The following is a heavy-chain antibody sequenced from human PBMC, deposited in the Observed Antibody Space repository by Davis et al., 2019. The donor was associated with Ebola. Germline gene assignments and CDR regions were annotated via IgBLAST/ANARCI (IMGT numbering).Heavy chain of an antibody. CDR3: GVNYQVLP. CDR2: IIPMSDTR. D-gene: IGHD5-24*01. Sequence: AASVKVSCKISGGTFSSYAISWVRQVPGQGLEWMGAIIPMSDTRNYAQDFQGRIKITADQSTGTAYMELSSLGSEDTAMDYCGVNYQVLPWGQGTLVTVSS. V-gene: IGHV1-69*13. CDR1: GGTFSSYA. J-gene: IGHJ5*02.